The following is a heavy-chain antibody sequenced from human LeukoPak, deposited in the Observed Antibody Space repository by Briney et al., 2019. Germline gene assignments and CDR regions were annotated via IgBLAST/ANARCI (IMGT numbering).Heavy chain of an antibody. V-gene: IGHV3-21*01. CDR2: ISKSSTYI. CDR1: GFTFRSYT. Sequence: GRSLRLSCAAPGFTFRSYTMNWVRQAPGKGLEWVSAISKSSTYIHYADSVKGRFTVSRDNAKNSLFLQMNSLRVEDTAVYYCAREVAIVVEPAANTIDYWGQGTRVTVSS. CDR3: AREVAIVVEPAANTIDY. J-gene: IGHJ4*02. D-gene: IGHD2-2*01.